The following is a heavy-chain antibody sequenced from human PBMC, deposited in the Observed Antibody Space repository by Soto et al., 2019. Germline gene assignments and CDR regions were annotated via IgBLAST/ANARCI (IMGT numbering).Heavy chain of an antibody. Sequence: QVQLVESGGGLVKPGGSLRLSCAASGFTFSVYYMTWIRQAPGKGLEWVSYISGDASTIYYADFVKGRFTISRDNAKNSVYLQMNSLRVEDTAVYYCASGSSPIGSWGQGILVTVSS. CDR3: ASGSSPIGS. CDR1: GFTFSVYY. V-gene: IGHV3-11*01. CDR2: ISGDASTI. D-gene: IGHD3-10*01. J-gene: IGHJ4*02.